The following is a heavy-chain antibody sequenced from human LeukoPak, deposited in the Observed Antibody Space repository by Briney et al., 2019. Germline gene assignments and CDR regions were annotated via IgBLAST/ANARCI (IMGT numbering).Heavy chain of an antibody. V-gene: IGHV4-34*01. CDR3: ARGIAARPIYNYYYYMDV. J-gene: IGHJ6*03. Sequence: PSETLSLTCAVYGGSFSGYYWSWIRQPPGKGLEWIGEINHSGSTNYNPSLKSRVTISVDTSKNQFSLKLSSVTAADTAVYYCARGIAARPIYNYYYYMDVWGKGTTVTVSS. CDR2: INHSGST. CDR1: GGSFSGYY. D-gene: IGHD6-6*01.